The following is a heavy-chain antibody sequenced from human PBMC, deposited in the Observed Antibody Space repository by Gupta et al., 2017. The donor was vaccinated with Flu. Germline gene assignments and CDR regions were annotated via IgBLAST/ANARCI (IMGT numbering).Heavy chain of an antibody. Sequence: EVQLVESGGGLLQPGGSLRLSCAASGFTFSSYWMRCVRQAPGKGLEWVDNIKQDGSEKYYVDSGKGRFTISRDNAKNSLYLQMNSLRAEDTAVYYCARTYYYDSSGYYLSPKDAFDIWGQGTMGTVSS. CDR3: ARTYYYDSSGYYLSPKDAFDI. V-gene: IGHV3-7*02. CDR1: GFTFSSYW. D-gene: IGHD3-22*01. J-gene: IGHJ3*02. CDR2: IKQDGSEK.